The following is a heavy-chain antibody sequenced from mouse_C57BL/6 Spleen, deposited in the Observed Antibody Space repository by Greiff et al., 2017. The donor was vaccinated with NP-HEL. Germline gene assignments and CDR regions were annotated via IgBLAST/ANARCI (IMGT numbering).Heavy chain of an antibody. Sequence: EVQLVESGGGLVQPGDSLKLSCESNEYEFPSHDMSWVRKTPEKRLELVAAINSDGGSTYYPDTMERRFIISRDNTKKTLYLQMSSLRSEDTALYYCARRYYDYDDGWYFDVWGTGTTVTVSS. J-gene: IGHJ1*03. D-gene: IGHD2-4*01. CDR2: INSDGGST. V-gene: IGHV5-2*01. CDR3: ARRYYDYDDGWYFDV. CDR1: EYEFPSHD.